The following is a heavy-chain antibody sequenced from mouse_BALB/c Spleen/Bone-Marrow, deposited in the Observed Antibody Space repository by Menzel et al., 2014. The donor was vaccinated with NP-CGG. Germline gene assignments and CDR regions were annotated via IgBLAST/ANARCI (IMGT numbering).Heavy chain of an antibody. V-gene: IGHV5-6-4*01. J-gene: IGHJ2*01. D-gene: IGHD2-4*01. CDR1: GFTFSSYS. CDR2: ISSGGHYT. Sequence: EVKLVESGGGLVKPGGSLKLSRAASGFTFSSYSMSWVRQTPEKRLEWVATISSGGHYTYYPDSVKGRFTISRDNAKNTPYLQMSSLKSEDTAMYYCSKDGGYDYSYYFDYWGQGTTLTVSS. CDR3: SKDGGYDYSYYFDY.